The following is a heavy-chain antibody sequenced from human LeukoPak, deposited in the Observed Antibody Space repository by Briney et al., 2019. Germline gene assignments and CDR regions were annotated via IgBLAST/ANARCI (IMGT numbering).Heavy chain of an antibody. CDR1: GFTFSTYW. CDR2: IKQDGSEK. J-gene: IGHJ4*02. Sequence: GGSLRLSCAASGFTFSTYWMSWVRQAPGKGLEWVANIKQDGSEKYYVDSVKGRFTISRGNAKNSLFLQMKSLRADDTAVYYCARDLTARPYGSGSFDFWGQGTLITVSS. D-gene: IGHD3-10*01. CDR3: ARDLTARPYGSGSFDF. V-gene: IGHV3-7*01.